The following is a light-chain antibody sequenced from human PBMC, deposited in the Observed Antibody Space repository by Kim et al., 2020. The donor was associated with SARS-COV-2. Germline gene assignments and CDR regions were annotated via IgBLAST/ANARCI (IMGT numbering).Light chain of an antibody. CDR2: DVN. CDR1: SSDIGGYNS. CDR3: ISYAGSNIFV. V-gene: IGLV2-8*01. Sequence: QSALTQPASVSGSPGQSITISCTGTSSDIGGYNSVSWYQHHADRAPKLVIYDVNKRPSGVSDRFSGSKSGNTASLTVSGLQAEDEADYYCISYAGSNIFVFGTGTKVTVL. J-gene: IGLJ1*01.